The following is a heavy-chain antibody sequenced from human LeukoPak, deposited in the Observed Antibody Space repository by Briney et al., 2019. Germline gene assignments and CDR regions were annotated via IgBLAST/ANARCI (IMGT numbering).Heavy chain of an antibody. V-gene: IGHV3-23*01. CDR1: GFTFSSYA. J-gene: IGHJ4*02. Sequence: GGSLRLSCAASGFTFSSYAMSGVRQAPGKGLEGGSGISTNGGSTSYADSVKGRFTISRDNPRNTLYMEMNSLRAEDTAVYYCSVMHRYYDGSGYWVQWGQGTLVTVSS. CDR2: ISTNGGST. CDR3: SVMHRYYDGSGYWVQ. D-gene: IGHD3-22*01.